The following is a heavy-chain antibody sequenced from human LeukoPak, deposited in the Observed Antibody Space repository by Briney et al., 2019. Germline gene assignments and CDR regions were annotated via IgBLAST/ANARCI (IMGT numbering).Heavy chain of an antibody. CDR1: GFTFSDYA. CDR3: ARDYWRNYDY. J-gene: IGHJ4*02. D-gene: IGHD1-7*01. Sequence: GGSLRLSCAASGFTFSDYAMLWVRQAPGKGLEWVAVISKDGSDKYYPGSVRGRFTISRDNSKNTIYLQMDSLRAEDTAIYYCARDYWRNYDYWGQGTLVTVSS. CDR2: ISKDGSDK. V-gene: IGHV3-30-3*01.